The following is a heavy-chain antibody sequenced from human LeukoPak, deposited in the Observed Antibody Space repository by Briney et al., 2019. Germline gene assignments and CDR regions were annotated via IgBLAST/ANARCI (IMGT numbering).Heavy chain of an antibody. CDR1: GFTFSSYA. CDR3: AELGITMIGGV. J-gene: IGHJ6*04. V-gene: IGHV3-23*01. D-gene: IGHD3-10*02. Sequence: GGTLRLSCAASGFTFSSYAMSWVRQAPGKGLEWVSAISGSGGSTGYADSVKGRFTISRDNAKNSLYLQMNSLRAEDTAVYYCAELGITMIGGVWGKGTTVTISS. CDR2: ISGSGGST.